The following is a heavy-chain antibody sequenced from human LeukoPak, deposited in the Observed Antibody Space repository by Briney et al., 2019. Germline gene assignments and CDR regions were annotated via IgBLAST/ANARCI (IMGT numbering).Heavy chain of an antibody. CDR3: ARVLLGANCYYYYMDV. J-gene: IGHJ6*03. Sequence: PSETLSLTCTVSVGSFSSYYWSWIRQPAGKGLEWIGRIYTSGNTNYNPSLKSRVTISVDKSKNQFSLKLSSVTAADTAVYYCARVLLGANCYYYYMDVWGKGTTVTVSS. CDR1: VGSFSSYY. V-gene: IGHV4-4*07. D-gene: IGHD1-26*01. CDR2: IYTSGNT.